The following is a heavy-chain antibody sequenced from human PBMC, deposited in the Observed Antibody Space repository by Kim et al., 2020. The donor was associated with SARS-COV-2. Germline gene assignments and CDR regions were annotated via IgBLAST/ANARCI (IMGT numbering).Heavy chain of an antibody. Sequence: GGSLRLSCAASGFTFSDYYMSWIRQAPGKGLEWVSYISSSSSYTNYADSVKGRFTISRDNAKNSLYLQMNSLRAEDTAVYYCARERARGLYDILTGPYGMDVWGQGTTVTVSS. J-gene: IGHJ6*02. CDR1: GFTFSDYY. CDR3: ARERARGLYDILTGPYGMDV. D-gene: IGHD3-9*01. V-gene: IGHV3-11*05. CDR2: ISSSSSYT.